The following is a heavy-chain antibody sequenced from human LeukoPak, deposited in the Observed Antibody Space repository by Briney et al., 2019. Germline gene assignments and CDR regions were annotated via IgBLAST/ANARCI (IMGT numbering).Heavy chain of an antibody. Sequence: GGSLRLSCAASGFTVSNNYMSWVRQAPGKGLEWVSAISGSGGSTYYADSVKGRFAISRDNSKNTLHLQMNSLRAEDTAVYYCASPGGVPTPDPWGQGTLVTVSS. CDR1: GFTVSNNY. V-gene: IGHV3-23*01. CDR2: ISGSGGST. D-gene: IGHD3-16*01. CDR3: ASPGGVPTPDP. J-gene: IGHJ5*02.